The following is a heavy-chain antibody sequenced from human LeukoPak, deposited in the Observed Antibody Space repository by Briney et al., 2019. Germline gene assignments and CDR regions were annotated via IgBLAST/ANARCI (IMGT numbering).Heavy chain of an antibody. Sequence: QAGGSLRLSCAASGFTFSSYWMSWVRQAPGKGLEWVSYISSSGSTIYYADSVKGRFTISRDNAKNSLYLQMNSLRAEDTAVYYCARDHVVRGVDYWGQGTLVTVSS. V-gene: IGHV3-48*04. CDR2: ISSSGSTI. CDR3: ARDHVVRGVDY. D-gene: IGHD3-10*01. J-gene: IGHJ4*02. CDR1: GFTFSSYW.